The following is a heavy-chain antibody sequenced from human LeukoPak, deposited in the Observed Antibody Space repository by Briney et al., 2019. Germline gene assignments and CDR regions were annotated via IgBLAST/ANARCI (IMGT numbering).Heavy chain of an antibody. Sequence: PSETLSLTCTVSGASVRSHYCNWVRQSPEKGLEWIGYVYYSGGTNYNPSLKSAVTISLDTSKNQFSLKLSSVTAADTAVYYCARSTVTTFDWFDPWGQGTLVTVSS. CDR3: ARSTVTTFDWFDP. CDR1: GASVRSHY. J-gene: IGHJ5*02. V-gene: IGHV4-59*02. D-gene: IGHD4-17*01. CDR2: VYYSGGT.